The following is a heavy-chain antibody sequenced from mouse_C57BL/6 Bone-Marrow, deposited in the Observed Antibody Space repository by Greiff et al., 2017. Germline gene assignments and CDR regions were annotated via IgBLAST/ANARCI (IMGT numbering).Heavy chain of an antibody. Sequence: VQLQQSGAELVRPGTSVKMSCKASGYTFTNYWIGWAKQRPGHGLEWIGDIYPGGGYTNYNEKFKGKATLTADKSSSTAYMQFSSLTSEDSATYYCARSIGNWDGFAYWGQGTLVTVSA. D-gene: IGHD4-1*01. V-gene: IGHV1-63*01. J-gene: IGHJ3*01. CDR2: IYPGGGYT. CDR1: GYTFTNYW. CDR3: ARSIGNWDGFAY.